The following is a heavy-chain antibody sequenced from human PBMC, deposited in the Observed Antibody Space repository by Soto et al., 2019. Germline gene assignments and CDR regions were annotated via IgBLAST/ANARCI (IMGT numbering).Heavy chain of an antibody. CDR1: GYTFTSYG. V-gene: IGHV1-18*01. CDR2: ISAYNGNT. D-gene: IGHD3-22*01. CDR3: TRVRDTFGTIYYYDSSGYYLDY. J-gene: IGHJ4*02. Sequence: ASVKVSCKASGYTFTSYGISWVRQAPGQGLEWMGWISAYNGNTNYAQKLQGRVTMTTDTSTSIAYLQMNSLKTEDTAVYYCTRVRDTFGTIYYYDSSGYYLDYWGQGTLVTVSS.